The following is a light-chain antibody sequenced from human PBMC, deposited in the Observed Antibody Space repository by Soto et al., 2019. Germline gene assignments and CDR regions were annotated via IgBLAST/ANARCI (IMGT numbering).Light chain of an antibody. CDR1: QSVSSN. Sequence: EIVMTQSPATLSVSPGERATLSCRASQSVSSNLAWYQQKPGQAPRLLIYGASTRATGIPARFSGSGSATEFTLTISSLHSEDCAVYYCQQYNNWPPWTFGQGTKVEIK. J-gene: IGKJ1*01. V-gene: IGKV3-15*01. CDR3: QQYNNWPPWT. CDR2: GAS.